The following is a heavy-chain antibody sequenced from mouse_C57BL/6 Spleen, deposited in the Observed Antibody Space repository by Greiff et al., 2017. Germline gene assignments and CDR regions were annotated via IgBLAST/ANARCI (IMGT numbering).Heavy chain of an antibody. CDR2: IYPGDGDP. CDR1: GYAFSSSW. Sequence: QVQLQQSGPELVKPGASVKISCKASGYAFSSSWMNWVKQRPGKGLEWIGRIYPGDGDPNYNGKFKGKATLTADKSSSTAYMQLSSLTSEDSAVYFCGRLGLDYWGQGTTLTVSS. V-gene: IGHV1-82*01. CDR3: GRLGLDY. D-gene: IGHD4-1*01. J-gene: IGHJ2*01.